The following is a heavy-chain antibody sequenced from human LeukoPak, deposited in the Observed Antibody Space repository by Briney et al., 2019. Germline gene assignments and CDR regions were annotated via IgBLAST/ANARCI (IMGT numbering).Heavy chain of an antibody. CDR3: ARDLVHHRLLDTVYNWFDP. J-gene: IGHJ5*02. Sequence: ASVKVSCKASGYTFTIYYMHWVRQAPGQGLEWMGVINPSGGKTNYAQKFQGRVTMTRDMSTSTVYMELSSLRSDDTAVYYCARDLVHHRLLDTVYNWFDPWGQGTLVTVSS. CDR2: INPSGGKT. D-gene: IGHD2/OR15-2a*01. V-gene: IGHV1-46*01. CDR1: GYTFTIYY.